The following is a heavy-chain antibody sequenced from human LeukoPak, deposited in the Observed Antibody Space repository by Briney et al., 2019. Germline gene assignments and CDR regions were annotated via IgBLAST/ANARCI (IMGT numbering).Heavy chain of an antibody. D-gene: IGHD5-12*01. CDR3: ARGPYNGAFGTRSGYGRSYYYGMDV. CDR2: IIPIFGTA. J-gene: IGHJ6*02. CDR1: GGTFSSYA. V-gene: IGHV1-69*01. Sequence: SVKVSCKASGGTFSSYAISWVRQAPGQGLEWMGGIIPIFGTANYAQKFQGRVTITADESTSTAYMELSSLRSEDTAVYYCARGPYNGAFGTRSGYGRSYYYGMDVWGQGTTVTVSS.